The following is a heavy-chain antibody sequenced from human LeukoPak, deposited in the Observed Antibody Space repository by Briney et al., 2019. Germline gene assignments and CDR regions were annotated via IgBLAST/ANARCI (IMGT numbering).Heavy chain of an antibody. D-gene: IGHD3-10*01. CDR3: AKDRGSGTYYNYYFGMDV. CDR2: ISYDGSNV. J-gene: IGHJ6*02. V-gene: IGHV3-30*18. CDR1: GFTFSSYG. Sequence: PGSSLRLSCAASGFTFSSYGMHWVRQPPGKGLAWVATISYDGSNVYYADPVKGRFTISRDNSKNPLYLQMNSLRAEDTTVYYCAKDRGSGTYYNYYFGMDVWGQGTTVTVSS.